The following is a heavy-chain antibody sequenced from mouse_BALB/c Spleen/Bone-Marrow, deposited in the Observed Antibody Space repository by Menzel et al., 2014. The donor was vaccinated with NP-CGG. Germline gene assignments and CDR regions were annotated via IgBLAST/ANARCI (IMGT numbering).Heavy chain of an antibody. Sequence: EVKLEESGGGLVKSGGSLKLSCAASGFSFNSYGMSWVRQTPEKRLEWVATISGGGSYTFYPDSVKGRFTISRDNAKNNLHLQLSSLRSEDTALYYCARHAYYDQTEVSFVYWGQGTLVTVSA. V-gene: IGHV5-9-2*01. CDR1: GFSFNSYG. J-gene: IGHJ3*01. D-gene: IGHD2-4*01. CDR3: ARHAYYDQTEVSFVY. CDR2: ISGGGSYT.